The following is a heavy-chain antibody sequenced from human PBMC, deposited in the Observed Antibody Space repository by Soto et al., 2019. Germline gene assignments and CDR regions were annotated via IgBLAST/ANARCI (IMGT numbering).Heavy chain of an antibody. D-gene: IGHD1-26*01. CDR2: ISYDGSNK. V-gene: IGHV3-30*18. CDR1: GFTFSSYG. J-gene: IGHJ6*02. Sequence: QVQLVESGGGVVQPGRSLRLSCAASGFTFSSYGMHWVRQAPGKGLEWVAVISYDGSNKYYADSVKGRFTISRDNSKNTLYLQMNSLRAEDTAVYYCANGEALVGATFYYGMDVWGQGTTVTVSS. CDR3: ANGEALVGATFYYGMDV.